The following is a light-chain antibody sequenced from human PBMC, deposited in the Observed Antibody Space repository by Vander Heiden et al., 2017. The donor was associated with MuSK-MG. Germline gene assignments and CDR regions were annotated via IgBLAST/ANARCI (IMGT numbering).Light chain of an antibody. CDR3: RASAGNNVV. CDR1: SSDLNSYTF. V-gene: IGLV2-8*01. Sequence: QSALTQPPSASGSPGQSVTISCTGTSSDLNSYTFASVSSPPPHPGKAPQLFIYEVRKGTAGVTERFVGSESGNVAALTVAGGQAEDEDDYYCRASAGNNVVFGGGTKLTVL. J-gene: IGLJ2*01. CDR2: EVR.